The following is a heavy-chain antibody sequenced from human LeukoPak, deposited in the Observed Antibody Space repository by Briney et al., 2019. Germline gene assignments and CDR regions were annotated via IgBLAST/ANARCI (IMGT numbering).Heavy chain of an antibody. CDR2: ISGSGGST. V-gene: IGHV3-23*01. CDR3: ANTDYYGSGSYYNGDY. Sequence: GGSLRLSCAASGFTFSSYAMSWVRQAPGKGLEWASAISGSGGSTYYADSVKGRFTISRDNSKNTLYLQMNSLRAEDTAVYYCANTDYYGSGSYYNGDYWGQGTLVTVSS. CDR1: GFTFSSYA. J-gene: IGHJ4*02. D-gene: IGHD3-10*01.